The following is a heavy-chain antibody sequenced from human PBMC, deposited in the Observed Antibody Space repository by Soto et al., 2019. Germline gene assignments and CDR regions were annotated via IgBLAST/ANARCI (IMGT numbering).Heavy chain of an antibody. V-gene: IGHV4-4*02. CDR3: AKGYGSIPPDD. Sequence: QVQLQESGPGLVKPSGTLSLSCAVSGGSISSSYWWSWVRQPPGKGLEWIGEINPGETTNYNPSLISGVNSSVENAKFLFFLRLASATAADMAAYYGAKGYGSIPPDDWGQGPLVTV. J-gene: IGHJ4*02. CDR2: INPGETT. CDR1: GGSISSSYW. D-gene: IGHD3-10*01.